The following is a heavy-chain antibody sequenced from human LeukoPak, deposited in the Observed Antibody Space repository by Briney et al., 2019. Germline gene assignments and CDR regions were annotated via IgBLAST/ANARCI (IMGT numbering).Heavy chain of an antibody. D-gene: IGHD6-13*01. CDR3: ARRRTAFPSSSWYATRKKHHSWFDP. CDR2: INHSGST. CDR1: GGSFSGYY. J-gene: IGHJ5*02. V-gene: IGHV4-34*01. Sequence: SETLSLTCAVYGGSFSGYYWSWIRQPPGKGLEWIGEINHSGSTNYNPSLKSRVTISVDTSKNQFSLKLSSVTAADTAVYYCARRRTAFPSSSWYATRKKHHSWFDPWGQGTLVTVSS.